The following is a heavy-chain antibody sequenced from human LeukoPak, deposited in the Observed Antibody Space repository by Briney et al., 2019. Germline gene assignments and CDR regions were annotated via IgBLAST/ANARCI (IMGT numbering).Heavy chain of an antibody. D-gene: IGHD2-2*01. CDR2: INSDGSST. CDR1: GFTFSSYW. CDR3: ARVGGIVVVPAADHLNYGMDV. J-gene: IGHJ6*02. Sequence: GGSLRLSCAASGFTFSSYWMHWVRQAPGKGLVWVSRINSDGSSTSYADSVKGRFTTSRDNAKNTLYLQMNSLRAEDTAVYYCARVGGIVVVPAADHLNYGMDVWGQGTTVTVSS. V-gene: IGHV3-74*01.